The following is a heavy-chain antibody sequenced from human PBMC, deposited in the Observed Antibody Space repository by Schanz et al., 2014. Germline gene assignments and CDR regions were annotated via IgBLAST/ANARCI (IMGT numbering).Heavy chain of an antibody. CDR3: ARGEANWGQY. CDR2: INTNTGNP. V-gene: IGHV7-4-1*02. Sequence: QVQLVQSGSELTRPGASVKVSCKASGYNFTTYTMNWVRPAPGQGLEWMGWINTNTGNPTYAQGFTGRFVFSLDTSVSTAYLQISFLKADDTAVFFCARGEANWGQYWGQGTLVTVSS. J-gene: IGHJ4*02. CDR1: GYNFTTYT. D-gene: IGHD7-27*01.